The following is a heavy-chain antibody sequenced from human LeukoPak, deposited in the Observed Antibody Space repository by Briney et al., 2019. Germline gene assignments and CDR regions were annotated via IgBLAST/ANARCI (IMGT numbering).Heavy chain of an antibody. Sequence: PGGSLRLSCAASGFTFNHAWMSWVRQAPGKGLEWVATIKDDGSDRYYVDSVKGRFTISRDNAKKSLYLQMNSLRVEDTAVYYCANLGYSDGGQGTLVTVSS. CDR2: IKDDGSDR. V-gene: IGHV3-7*01. D-gene: IGHD5-12*01. CDR1: GFTFNHAW. CDR3: ANLGYSD. J-gene: IGHJ4*02.